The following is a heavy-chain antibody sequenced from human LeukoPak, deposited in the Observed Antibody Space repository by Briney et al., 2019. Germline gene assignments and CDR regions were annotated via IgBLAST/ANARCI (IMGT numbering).Heavy chain of an antibody. CDR3: ARDRAGGGSGNDY. J-gene: IGHJ4*02. Sequence: SQSLSLTRTVSGGSISSGGYYWSWIRQPPGKGLEWIGYIYHSGSTYYNPSLKSRVTISVDTSKNQFSLKLSSVTAADTAVYYCARDRAGGGSGNDYWGQGTLVTVSS. CDR1: GGSISSGGYY. CDR2: IYHSGST. V-gene: IGHV4-30-2*01. D-gene: IGHD2-15*01.